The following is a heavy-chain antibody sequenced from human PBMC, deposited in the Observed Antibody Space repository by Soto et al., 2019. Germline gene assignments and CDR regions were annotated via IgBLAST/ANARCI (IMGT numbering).Heavy chain of an antibody. CDR3: AKDSVAYCGGDCYSHFDY. CDR1: GSTFDDYT. V-gene: IGHV3-43*01. Sequence: PGGSLRLSCAVSGSTFDDYTMHWVRQAPGKGLEWVSLISWDGGSTYYADSVKGRFTISRDNSKNSLYLQMNSLRTEDTALYYCAKDSVAYCGGDCYSHFDYWGQGTLVTVSS. D-gene: IGHD2-21*02. J-gene: IGHJ4*02. CDR2: ISWDGGST.